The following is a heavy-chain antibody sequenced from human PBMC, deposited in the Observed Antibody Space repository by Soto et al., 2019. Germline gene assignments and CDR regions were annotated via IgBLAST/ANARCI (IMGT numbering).Heavy chain of an antibody. D-gene: IGHD3-3*01. J-gene: IGHJ4*02. Sequence: GASVKVSCKASGGTFSSCAISWVRQAPGQGLEWMGGIIPIFGTANYAQKFQGRVTITADESTSTAYMELSSLRSEDTAVYYCARAPPLRFLEWPHYFDYWGQGTLVTVSS. CDR1: GGTFSSCA. CDR2: IIPIFGTA. V-gene: IGHV1-69*13. CDR3: ARAPPLRFLEWPHYFDY.